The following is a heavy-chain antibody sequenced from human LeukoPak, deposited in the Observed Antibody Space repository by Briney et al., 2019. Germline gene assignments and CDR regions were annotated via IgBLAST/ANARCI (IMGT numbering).Heavy chain of an antibody. D-gene: IGHD6-19*01. Sequence: GGSLRLSCAASGFTFSSYSMNWVRQAPGKGLEWVSSISSSYIYYADSVKGRFTISRDNAENSLYLQMNSLRAEDTAVYYCARARSSGWYRDYWGQGTLVTVSS. CDR3: ARARSSGWYRDY. V-gene: IGHV3-21*01. CDR1: GFTFSSYS. J-gene: IGHJ4*02. CDR2: ISSSYI.